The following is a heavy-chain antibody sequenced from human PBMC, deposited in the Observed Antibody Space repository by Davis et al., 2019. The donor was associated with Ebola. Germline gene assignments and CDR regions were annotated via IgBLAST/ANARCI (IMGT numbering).Heavy chain of an antibody. CDR1: GFTFSSYA. V-gene: IGHV3-64D*08. J-gene: IGHJ6*02. CDR3: VKPLQLTGNDYYYYYGMDV. CDR2: ISSNGGST. Sequence: PGGSLRLSCSASGFTFSSYAMHWVRQAPGKGLEYVSAISSNGGSTYYADSVKGRFTISRDNSKNTLYLQMSSLRAEDTAVYYCVKPLQLTGNDYYYYYGMDVWGQGTTVTVSS. D-gene: IGHD5-18*01.